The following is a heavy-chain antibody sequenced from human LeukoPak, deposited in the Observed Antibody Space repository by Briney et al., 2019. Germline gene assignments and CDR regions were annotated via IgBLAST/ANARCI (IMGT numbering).Heavy chain of an antibody. CDR1: GGSISTYY. V-gene: IGHV4-59*01. Sequence: SETLSLTCTVSGGSISTYYWSWIRQPPGKGLEWIGYIYYGGSTNYNPSLKSRVTISVDTSKNQFPLKLSSVTAADTAVYYCARDHFGPFEYSGQGTLVTVSS. D-gene: IGHD3/OR15-3a*01. CDR3: ARDHFGPFEY. J-gene: IGHJ4*02. CDR2: IYYGGST.